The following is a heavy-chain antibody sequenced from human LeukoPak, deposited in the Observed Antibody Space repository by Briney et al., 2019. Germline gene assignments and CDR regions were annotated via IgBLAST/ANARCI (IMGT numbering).Heavy chain of an antibody. Sequence: SETLSLTCTVSGGSLSNSLYYWGWIRQPPGKGLEWIGRVFYTGITYYNPALKSRLTISIDTAKNQFSLKLSSVTAADTAVYYCARDTHYYDSSGYYYGRGYYYYYMDVWGKGTTVTVSS. CDR2: VFYTGIT. CDR3: ARDTHYYDSSGYYYGRGYYYYYMDV. CDR1: GGSLSNSLYY. V-gene: IGHV4-39*07. J-gene: IGHJ6*03. D-gene: IGHD3-22*01.